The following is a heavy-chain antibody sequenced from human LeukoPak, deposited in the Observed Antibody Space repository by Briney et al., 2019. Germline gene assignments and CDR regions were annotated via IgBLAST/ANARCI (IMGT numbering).Heavy chain of an antibody. CDR1: GGSISSYY. D-gene: IGHD3-10*01. Sequence: SETLSLTCTVSGGSISSYYWSWIRQPPGKGLEWIGYIYYSGSTNYNPSLKSRVTISVDTSKNQFSLKLSSVTAADTAVYCCARLSGLGFGEIYYFDYWGQGTLVTVSS. CDR2: IYYSGST. J-gene: IGHJ4*02. V-gene: IGHV4-59*08. CDR3: ARLSGLGFGEIYYFDY.